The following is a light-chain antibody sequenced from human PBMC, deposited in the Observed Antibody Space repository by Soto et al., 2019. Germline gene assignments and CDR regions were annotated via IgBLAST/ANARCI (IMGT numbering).Light chain of an antibody. Sequence: IGMTQFPSPLSWSPGERATLYWGGSQRVSSRSLAWYQQKPGQAPRLLISVASTRATGIPARFSGSGSWTEYTLLISSLQSEDFAAYYGQQYNNWLTITFGQGTRLEI. CDR3: QQYNNWLTIT. CDR1: QRVSSRS. J-gene: IGKJ5*01. V-gene: IGKV3-15*01. CDR2: VAS.